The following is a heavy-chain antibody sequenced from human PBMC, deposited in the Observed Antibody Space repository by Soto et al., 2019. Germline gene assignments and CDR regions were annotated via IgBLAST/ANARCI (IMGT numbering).Heavy chain of an antibody. Sequence: SETLSLTCRFSVSSISSYYWSCLRHPPGKGLEWIGNIYYTGSTNYHPSLKSRVIMSVESSKKQFSLRLNSVTAADTAVYYCTRVGGYYGDYPNFEYWGQGARVNVSS. J-gene: IGHJ4*02. CDR3: TRVGGYYGDYPNFEY. CDR1: VSSISSYY. D-gene: IGHD4-17*01. CDR2: IYYTGST. V-gene: IGHV4-59*01.